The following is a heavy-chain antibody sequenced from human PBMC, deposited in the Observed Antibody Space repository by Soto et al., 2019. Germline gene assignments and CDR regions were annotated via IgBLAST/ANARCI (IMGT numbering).Heavy chain of an antibody. CDR1: GGSISSSSYY. D-gene: IGHD3-10*01. J-gene: IGHJ5*02. Sequence: QLQLQESGPGLVKPSETLSLTCTVSGGSISSSSYYWGWIRQPPGKGLEWIGSIYYSGSTYYNPSLKSRVPISVDTSKNQFSLKLSSVTAADTAVYYCASYYYGSGSYYNVLATNWFDPWGQGTLVTVSS. CDR2: IYYSGST. CDR3: ASYYYGSGSYYNVLATNWFDP. V-gene: IGHV4-39*01.